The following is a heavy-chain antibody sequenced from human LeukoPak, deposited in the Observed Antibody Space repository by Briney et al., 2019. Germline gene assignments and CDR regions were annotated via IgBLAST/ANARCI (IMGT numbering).Heavy chain of an antibody. CDR1: GGSISSGGYY. V-gene: IGHV4-31*03. Sequence: PSETLSLTCTVPGGSISSGGYYWSWIRQHPGKGLEWIGYIYYSGSTYYNPSLKSRVTISVDTSKNQFSLKLSSVTAADTAVYYCARVATIAAAGTGGVGLRDYWGQGTLVTVSS. CDR2: IYYSGST. J-gene: IGHJ4*02. CDR3: ARVATIAAAGTGGVGLRDY. D-gene: IGHD6-13*01.